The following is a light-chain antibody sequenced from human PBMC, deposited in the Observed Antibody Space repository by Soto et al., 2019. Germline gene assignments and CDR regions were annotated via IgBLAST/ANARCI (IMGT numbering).Light chain of an antibody. CDR1: QSISSW. CDR3: QQYNSYTT. V-gene: IGKV1-5*01. CDR2: DDS. Sequence: DIQMTQSPSTLSASVGDRVTITCRASQSISSWLAWYQQKPGKAPKLLIYDDSSLESGVPSRFSGSGSGTEFTLTFSSLQPDDFATYYCQQYNSYTTFGPGTKVDIK. J-gene: IGKJ3*01.